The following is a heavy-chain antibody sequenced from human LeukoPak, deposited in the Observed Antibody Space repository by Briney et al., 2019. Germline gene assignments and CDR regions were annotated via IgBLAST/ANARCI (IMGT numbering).Heavy chain of an antibody. CDR1: GFTFSRYN. Sequence: PGGSLRLSCAGSGFTFSRYNMNWFRQAPGKGLERVSSISSRCSYIFYADSVKGRFTISRDNAKNSLYLQMNSLGAEDTAVYYCARDAQWLVPEGYYYYMDVWGKGTTVTVSS. V-gene: IGHV3-21*01. J-gene: IGHJ6*03. D-gene: IGHD6-19*01. CDR2: ISSRCSYI. CDR3: ARDAQWLVPEGYYYYMDV.